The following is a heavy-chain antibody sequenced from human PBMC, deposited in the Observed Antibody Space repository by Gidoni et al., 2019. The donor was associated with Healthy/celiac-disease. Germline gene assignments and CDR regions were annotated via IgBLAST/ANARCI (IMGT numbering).Heavy chain of an antibody. V-gene: IGHV3-21*01. CDR1: GFTFSSYS. J-gene: IGHJ3*02. Sequence: EVQLVESGGGLVKPGGSLRLSCAASGFTFSSYSMNWVRQAPGKGLEWVSSISSSSSYIYYADSVKGRFTISRDNAKNSLYLQMNSLRAEDTAVYYCARRGLSHDAFDIWGQGTMVTVSS. CDR3: ARRGLSHDAFDI. CDR2: ISSSSSYI.